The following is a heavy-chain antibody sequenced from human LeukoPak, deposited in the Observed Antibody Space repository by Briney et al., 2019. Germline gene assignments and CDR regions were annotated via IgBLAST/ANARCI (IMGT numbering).Heavy chain of an antibody. CDR3: TKEFCGSRAACAGGSYYDF. J-gene: IGHJ2*01. CDR1: GFTFSKDD. D-gene: IGHD2-15*01. V-gene: IGHV3-13*01. CDR2: IGVTGDT. Sequence: GGSLRLSCAASGFTFSKDDFHWVRQAPGKGLESVAAIGVTGDTYYADSVKGRFTISREDAANSLYLQMRSLGAGDTALYYCTKEFCGSRAACAGGSYYDFWGRGALVTVSS.